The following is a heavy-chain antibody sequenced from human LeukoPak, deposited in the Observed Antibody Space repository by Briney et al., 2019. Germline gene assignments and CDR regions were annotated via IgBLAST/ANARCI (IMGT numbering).Heavy chain of an antibody. V-gene: IGHV3-23*01. CDR3: ARVIYGSGTYYKGWFDP. J-gene: IGHJ5*02. D-gene: IGHD3-10*01. Sequence: TGGSLRLSCAASGFIFSSYAMTWVRQAPGKGLVWVSRISSEGSSTTYADSVKGRFTISRDNSKNMLYLQMNGLRAEDTAVYYCARVIYGSGTYYKGWFDPWGQGTLVTVSS. CDR2: ISSEGSST. CDR1: GFIFSSYA.